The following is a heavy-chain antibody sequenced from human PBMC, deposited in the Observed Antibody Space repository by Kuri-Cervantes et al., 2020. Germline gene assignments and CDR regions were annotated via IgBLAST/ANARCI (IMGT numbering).Heavy chain of an antibody. CDR1: GGSFSGYY. Sequence: SETLSLTCAVYGGSFSGYYWSWIRQPPGKGLEWIGEINHSGSTNYNPSLKSRVTISVDTSKNQFSLKLSSVTAADTAVYYCARGSRYYGSGILGGMDVWGQGTTVTVS. J-gene: IGHJ6*02. CDR2: INHSGST. CDR3: ARGSRYYGSGILGGMDV. V-gene: IGHV4-34*01. D-gene: IGHD3-10*01.